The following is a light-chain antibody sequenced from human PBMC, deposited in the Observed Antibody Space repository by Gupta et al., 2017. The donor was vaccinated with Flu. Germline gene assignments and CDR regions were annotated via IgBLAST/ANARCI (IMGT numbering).Light chain of an antibody. Sequence: QSVLPQPPSASGTPGQRVTLSCSGSSSNIGSSAVTWYQQLPGTAPKLLIYNNNQRPSGVPDRFSGSKSGTSASLAISGLQSEDEADYYCAAWDDSLNGRWVFGGGTTLTVL. CDR2: NNN. CDR3: AAWDDSLNGRWV. J-gene: IGLJ3*02. CDR1: SSNIGSSA. V-gene: IGLV1-44*01.